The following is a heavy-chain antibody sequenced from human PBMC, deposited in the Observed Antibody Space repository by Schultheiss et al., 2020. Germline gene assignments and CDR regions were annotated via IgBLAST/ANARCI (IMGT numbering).Heavy chain of an antibody. J-gene: IGHJ4*01. CDR2: IYTGGGT. CDR3: AKERTATGYFDC. CDR1: GFTISSNY. Sequence: GGSLRLSCAASGFTISSNYMSCVRQAPGKGLEWVSIIYTGGGTNYADSVKGRFTISRDNSKNTLFLQMSSLRAEDTAVYYCAKERTATGYFDCCGYGNLVTVSA. D-gene: IGHD6-13*01. V-gene: IGHV3-53*01.